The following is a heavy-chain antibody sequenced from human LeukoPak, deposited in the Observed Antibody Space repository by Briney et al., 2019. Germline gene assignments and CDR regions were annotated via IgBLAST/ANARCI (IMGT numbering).Heavy chain of an antibody. J-gene: IGHJ4*02. CDR1: GGSISSYY. Sequence: PSETLSLTCTVSGGSISSYYWSWIRQPPGKGLEWIGYIYYSGSTNYNPSLKSRVTISVDTSKNQFSLKLSSVTAADTAVYYCASTKYYGNFDYWGQGILVTVSS. V-gene: IGHV4-59*08. D-gene: IGHD4-17*01. CDR3: ASTKYYGNFDY. CDR2: IYYSGST.